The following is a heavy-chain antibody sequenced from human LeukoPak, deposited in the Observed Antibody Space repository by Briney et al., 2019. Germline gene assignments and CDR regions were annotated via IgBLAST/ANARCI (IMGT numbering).Heavy chain of an antibody. CDR1: GGSISSGGYY. CDR3: ARDKYYDSSGYAVFDY. D-gene: IGHD3-22*01. V-gene: IGHV4-61*02. CDR2: IYTSGST. J-gene: IGHJ4*02. Sequence: SETLSLTCTVSGGSISSGGYYWSWIRQPAGKGLEWIGRIYTSGSTNHNPSLKSRVTMSVDTSKNQFSLKLSSVTAADTAVYYCARDKYYDSSGYAVFDYWGQGTLVTVSS.